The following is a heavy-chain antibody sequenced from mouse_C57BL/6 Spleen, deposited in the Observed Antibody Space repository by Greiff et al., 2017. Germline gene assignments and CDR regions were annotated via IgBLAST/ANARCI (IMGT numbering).Heavy chain of an antibody. D-gene: IGHD2-4*01. CDR1: GYSITSGYY. CDR2: ISYDGSN. V-gene: IGHV3-6*01. J-gene: IGHJ3*01. Sequence: EVKLMESGPGLVKPSQSLSLTCSVTGYSITSGYYWNWIRQFPGNKLEWMGYISYDGSNNYNPSLKNRISITRDTSKNQFFLKLNSWTTEDTATYYCARDYDYDGFAYWGQGTLVTVSA. CDR3: ARDYDYDGFAY.